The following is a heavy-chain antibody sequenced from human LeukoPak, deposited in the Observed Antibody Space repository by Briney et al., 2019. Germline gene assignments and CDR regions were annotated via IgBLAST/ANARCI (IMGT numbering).Heavy chain of an antibody. CDR3: ARYAGLHRPFDI. D-gene: IGHD2-21*02. Sequence: GESLKISCTGSGYSFPNFWISWVRQLPGKGLEWMGLIYPDDSDTTYSPSFQGQVTISADKSISSAYLRWGSLKASDTAMYYCARYAGLHRPFDIWGQGTMVTVSS. CDR2: IYPDDSDT. V-gene: IGHV5-51*01. CDR1: GYSFPNFW. J-gene: IGHJ3*02.